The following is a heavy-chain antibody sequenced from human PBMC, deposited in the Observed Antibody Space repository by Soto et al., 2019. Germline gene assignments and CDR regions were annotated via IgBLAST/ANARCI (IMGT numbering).Heavy chain of an antibody. V-gene: IGHV4-4*02. J-gene: IGHJ4*02. CDR2: IYHSGGT. CDR1: GGSISTNIW. CDR3: ARRQDLWTFDY. Sequence: SETLSLTCAVSGGSISTNIWWSWVRQSPGKGLEWIGEIYHSGGTNYNPSLKSRVTMSVDRSKNQFSLKLSSVTAEDTDVYYCARRQDLWTFDYWGQGTLVTVSS. D-gene: IGHD2-21*01.